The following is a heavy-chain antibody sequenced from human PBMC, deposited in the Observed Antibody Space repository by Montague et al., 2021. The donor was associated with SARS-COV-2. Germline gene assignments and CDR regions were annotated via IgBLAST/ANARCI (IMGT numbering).Heavy chain of an antibody. V-gene: IGHV4-4*02. J-gene: IGHJ4*02. CDR1: GGGSISSSHW. Sequence: SETLSLTCTVSGGGSISSSHWWSWVRQPPGKGLEWIGEIYHDGSNNYNPSLESRLTISVDKSKNQFSLKLSSVTAADTAVYYCARFTSTGSGSYYIFDYWGQGTLVTVSS. CDR3: ARFTSTGSGSYYIFDY. D-gene: IGHD1-26*01. CDR2: IYHDGSN.